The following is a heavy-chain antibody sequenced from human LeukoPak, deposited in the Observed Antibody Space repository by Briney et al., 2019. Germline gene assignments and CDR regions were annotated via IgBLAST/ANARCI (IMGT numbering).Heavy chain of an antibody. V-gene: IGHV3-73*01. CDR3: IGSSGWPSPFDY. CDR1: GFTFSGST. CDR2: IRSKPNSYAT. Sequence: GGSLRLSCAASGFTFSGSTIHWVRQASGKGLEWVGRIRSKPNSYATAYGASVKGRFTISRDDSKNTAYLQMNSLKTEDTAVYYCIGSSGWPSPFDYWGQGSLVTVSS. D-gene: IGHD6-19*01. J-gene: IGHJ4*02.